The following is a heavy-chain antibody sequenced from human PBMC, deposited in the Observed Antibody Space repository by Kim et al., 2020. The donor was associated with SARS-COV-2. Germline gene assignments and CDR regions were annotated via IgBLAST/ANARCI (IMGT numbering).Heavy chain of an antibody. J-gene: IGHJ2*01. CDR2: ISYDGSNK. CDR3: AKDLGPIRWYFDL. V-gene: IGHV3-30*18. CDR1: GFTFSSYG. D-gene: IGHD2-21*01. Sequence: GGSLRLSCAASGFTFSSYGMHWVRQAPGKGLEWVAVISYDGSNKYYADSVKGRFTISRDNSKNTLYLQMNSLRAEDTAVYYCAKDLGPIRWYFDLWGRGTLVTVSS.